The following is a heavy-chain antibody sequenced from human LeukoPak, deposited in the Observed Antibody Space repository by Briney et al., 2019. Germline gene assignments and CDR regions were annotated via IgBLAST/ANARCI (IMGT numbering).Heavy chain of an antibody. CDR3: AIWGYCSSTSCYRTGAFDI. D-gene: IGHD2-2*02. CDR2: INPNSGGT. J-gene: IGHJ3*02. V-gene: IGHV1-2*02. CDR1: GYTLTGYY. Sequence: ASVKVSCKASGYTLTGYYMHWVRQAPGQGLEWMGWINPNSGGTNYAQKFQGRVTMTRDTSISTAYMELSRLRSDDTAVYYCAIWGYCSSTSCYRTGAFDIWGQGTMVTVSS.